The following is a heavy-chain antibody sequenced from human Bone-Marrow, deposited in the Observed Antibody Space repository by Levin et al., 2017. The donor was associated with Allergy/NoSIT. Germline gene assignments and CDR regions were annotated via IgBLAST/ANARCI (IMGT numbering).Heavy chain of an antibody. V-gene: IGHV3-48*03. Sequence: GESLKISCAASGFIFRIYEMSWVRQAPGKGLEWVSHISSSGSTIYYADSVKGRFTISRDNAQNSVYLQLNSLRVEDTAVYFCARSDDPNLTIKLDYWGQGILVTVSS. J-gene: IGHJ4*02. CDR1: GFIFRIYE. D-gene: IGHD4/OR15-4a*01. CDR3: ARSDDPNLTIKLDY. CDR2: ISSSGSTI.